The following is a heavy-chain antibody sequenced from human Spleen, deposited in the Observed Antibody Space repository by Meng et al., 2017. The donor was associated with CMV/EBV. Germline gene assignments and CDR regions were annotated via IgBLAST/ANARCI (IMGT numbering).Heavy chain of an antibody. J-gene: IGHJ5*02. CDR2: IIPSLSIT. D-gene: IGHD2-2*01. CDR1: GGTFSSYT. Sequence: SVKVSCNSSGGTFSSYTIFWVRQAPGQGLEWMGRIIPSLSITHYAQKFQGRVTITADTSTNTAYLELSGLRSDDPALYYCARQFCTSSSCYAGWFDPWGPGTLVTVSS. V-gene: IGHV1-69*02. CDR3: ARQFCTSSSCYAGWFDP.